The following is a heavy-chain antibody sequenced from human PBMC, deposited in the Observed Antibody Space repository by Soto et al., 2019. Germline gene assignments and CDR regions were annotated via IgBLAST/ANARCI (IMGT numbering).Heavy chain of an antibody. CDR1: GFTFSTYA. CDR3: AKEPTSAGFFDI. V-gene: IGHV3-23*01. Sequence: PGGSLRLSCAASGFTFSTYAMSWVRQAPGKGLEWVSAISDRGTRTYYGDSAKGRFTISRDNSKNTLYLQMNSLRAEDTAVYYCAKEPTSAGFFDIWSQGTMVTVSS. J-gene: IGHJ3*02. CDR2: ISDRGTRT.